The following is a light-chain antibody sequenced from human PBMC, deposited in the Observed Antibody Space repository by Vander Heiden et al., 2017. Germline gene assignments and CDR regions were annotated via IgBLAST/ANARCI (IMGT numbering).Light chain of an antibody. J-gene: IGKJ1*01. CDR2: EAS. V-gene: IGKV3-15*01. Sequence: EIVMTQSPATLSVFLGEGVTLSCRSQSVSSHLAWYQQKPGQAPRLLIYEASTRAAGVPARFSGSASGTEFTLTISSLQSEDFAMYYCQQYSNWWTFGQGTKVEIK. CDR3: QQYSNWWT. CDR1: QSVSSH.